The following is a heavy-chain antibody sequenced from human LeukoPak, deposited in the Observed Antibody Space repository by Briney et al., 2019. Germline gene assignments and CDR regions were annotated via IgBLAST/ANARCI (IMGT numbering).Heavy chain of an antibody. CDR1: GGSVSSYY. J-gene: IGHJ2*01. CDR3: ARFYSGPSGWFVLWYFDL. Sequence: SETLSLTCTVSGGSVSSYYWSWLRQPPGKELEWIGYIYNSENTKYNSSLESRVTMSVDTSKNQFFLKLSSVTAADTAVYYCARFYSGPSGWFVLWYFDLWGRGTLVTVSS. D-gene: IGHD6-19*01. V-gene: IGHV4-4*09. CDR2: IYNSENT.